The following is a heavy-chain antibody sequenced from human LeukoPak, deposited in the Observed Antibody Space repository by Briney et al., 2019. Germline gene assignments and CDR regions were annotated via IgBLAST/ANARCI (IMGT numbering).Heavy chain of an antibody. CDR1: GGTFSSYA. V-gene: IGHV1-69*13. Sequence: ASVKVSCMASGGTFSSYAISWVRQAPGQGLEWMGGIIPIFGTANYAQKFQGRVTITADESTSTAYMELSSLRSEDTAVHYCARGIGDGYNLDGYYFDYWGQGTLVTVSS. J-gene: IGHJ4*02. D-gene: IGHD5-24*01. CDR2: IIPIFGTA. CDR3: ARGIGDGYNLDGYYFDY.